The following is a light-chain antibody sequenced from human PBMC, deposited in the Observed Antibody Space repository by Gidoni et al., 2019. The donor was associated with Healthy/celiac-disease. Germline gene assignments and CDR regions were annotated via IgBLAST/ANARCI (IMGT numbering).Light chain of an antibody. V-gene: IGKV1-39*01. CDR2: AAS. CDR1: QSISSY. J-gene: IGKJ2*03. CDR3: QQSYSTPPYS. Sequence: VTITCRASQSISSYLNWYQQKPGKAPKLLIYAASSLQSGVPSRFSGSGSGTDFTLTISSLQPEDFATYYCQQSYSTPPYSFGQGTKLEIK.